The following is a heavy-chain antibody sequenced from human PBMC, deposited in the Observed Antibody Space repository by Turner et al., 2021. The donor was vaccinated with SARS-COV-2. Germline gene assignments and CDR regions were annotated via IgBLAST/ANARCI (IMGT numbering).Heavy chain of an antibody. D-gene: IGHD1-26*01. J-gene: IGHJ6*02. CDR1: GGPHSSSSYY. V-gene: IGHV4-39*01. Sequence: QIQLQEPGPGLVTPSETLSITCTVSGGPHSSSSYYWGWIRQPPGKGLEWIGSIYYSGSTYYNPSLKSRVTISVDTSKNQFSLKLSSVTAADTAVYYCAGEVVVLTTTHYGMDVWGQGTTVTVSS. CDR2: IYYSGST. CDR3: AGEVVVLTTTHYGMDV.